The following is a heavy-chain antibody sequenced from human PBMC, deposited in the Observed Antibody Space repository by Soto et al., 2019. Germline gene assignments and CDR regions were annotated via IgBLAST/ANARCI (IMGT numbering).Heavy chain of an antibody. CDR1: GFTFSIYA. D-gene: IGHD4-17*01. Sequence: GGSLRLSCAASGFTFSIYAMNWVRQAPGKGLEWVSVISGSGGSTYYADSVKGRFTISRDNSKNTLYLQMNSLRAEDTAVYYCARRTVGWYFDLWGRGTLVTVPQ. CDR3: ARRTVGWYFDL. CDR2: ISGSGGST. J-gene: IGHJ2*01. V-gene: IGHV3-23*01.